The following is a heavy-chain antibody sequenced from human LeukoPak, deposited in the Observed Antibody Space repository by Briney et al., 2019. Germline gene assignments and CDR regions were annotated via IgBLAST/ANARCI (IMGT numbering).Heavy chain of an antibody. CDR2: IKQDGSEK. V-gene: IGHV3-7*01. CDR1: GFTFSSYW. J-gene: IGHJ4*02. CDR3: ARDTIVVVPAAMTPFDY. Sequence: GGSLRLSCAASGFTFSSYWMSWVRQAPGKGLEWVANIKQDGSEKYYVDSVKGRFTISRDNAKNSLYLQMNSLRAEDTAVYYCARDTIVVVPAAMTPFDYWGQGTLVTVSS. D-gene: IGHD2-2*01.